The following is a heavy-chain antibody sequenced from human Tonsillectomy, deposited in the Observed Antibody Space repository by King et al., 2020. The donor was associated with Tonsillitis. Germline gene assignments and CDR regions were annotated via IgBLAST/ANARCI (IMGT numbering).Heavy chain of an antibody. V-gene: IGHV4-30-2*01. CDR3: ARGFPPLSDATVGAFDI. Sequence: QLQESGSGLVKPSQTLSLTCAVSGGSISSGGFSWSWIRQPPGKGLEWIGSIYHSGSTYYNPSLKSRVTISVDRSKNQFSLKMRSVTAADTAVYYCARGFPPLSDATVGAFDIWGQGTMVSVSS. CDR2: IYHSGST. CDR1: GGSISSGGFS. D-gene: IGHD1-26*01. J-gene: IGHJ3*02.